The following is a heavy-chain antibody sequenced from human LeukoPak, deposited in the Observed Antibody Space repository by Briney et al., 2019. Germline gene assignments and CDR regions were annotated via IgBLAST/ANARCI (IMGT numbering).Heavy chain of an antibody. V-gene: IGHV1-69*10. CDR3: AKRGAVALDAFDI. D-gene: IGHD6-19*01. CDR1: GGTFSSYA. Sequence: ASVTVSCKASGGTFSSYAISRVRQAPGQGLEWMGGIIPILGIANYAQKFRGRVTITADKSTSTAYMELSSLRSEDTAVYYCAKRGAVALDAFDIWGQGTMVTVSS. CDR2: IIPILGIA. J-gene: IGHJ3*02.